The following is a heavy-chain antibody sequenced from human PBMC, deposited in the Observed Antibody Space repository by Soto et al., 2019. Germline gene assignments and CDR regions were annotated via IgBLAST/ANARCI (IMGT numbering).Heavy chain of an antibody. CDR2: IYWDDDK. V-gene: IGHV2-5*02. CDR3: APIPNYYQYDWFDP. Sequence: QITLKESGPTLVKPTQTLTLTCTFSGFSLTTRGVGVGWIRQPPGKALECLALIYWDDDKRYSPSLQSRLSTIKXTXTNQVVLTMTNVDPVDTATYYCAPIPNYYQYDWFDPWGQGTLVSVSS. D-gene: IGHD3-16*01. CDR1: GFSLTTRGVG. J-gene: IGHJ5*02.